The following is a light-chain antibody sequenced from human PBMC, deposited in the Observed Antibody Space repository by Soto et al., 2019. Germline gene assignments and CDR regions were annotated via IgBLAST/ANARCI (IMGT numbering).Light chain of an antibody. V-gene: IGKV3-11*01. CDR2: DAS. Sequence: EIVLTQSPATLSLSPGEGATLSCRASQSVGTYLAWYQQKPGQAPRLLIYDASTRATGIPARFSGGGSGTDFTLTISSLEAEDFAIYYCQQRSGWPLTFGGGTKVEIK. CDR3: QQRSGWPLT. CDR1: QSVGTY. J-gene: IGKJ4*01.